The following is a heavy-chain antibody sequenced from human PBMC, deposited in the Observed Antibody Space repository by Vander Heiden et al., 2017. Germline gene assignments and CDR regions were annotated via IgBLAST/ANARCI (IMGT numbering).Heavy chain of an antibody. V-gene: IGHV4-34*01. CDR3: AREAEYCSGGSCYSKWFDP. J-gene: IGHJ5*02. D-gene: IGHD2-15*01. Sequence: KGREWIGEINHSGSTNYNPSLKSRVTISVDASKNQFSLKLSSVTAADTAVYYCAREAEYCSGGSCYSKWFDPWGQGTLVTVSS. CDR2: INHSGST.